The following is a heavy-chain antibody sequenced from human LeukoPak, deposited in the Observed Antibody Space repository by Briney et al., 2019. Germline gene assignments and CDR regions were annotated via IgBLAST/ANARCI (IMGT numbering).Heavy chain of an antibody. CDR1: GGSFSSYY. CDR2: GYYNGIT. J-gene: IGHJ4*02. CDR3: ARGAIAAAAMEY. V-gene: IGHV4-59*01. Sequence: SETLSLTCTVSGGSFSSYYWSWIRQPPGKGLEWIGYGYYNGITNYNPSLKSRVIISVDTSKNQFSLKLSSVTAADTAVYYCARGAIAAAAMEYWGQGTLVTVSS. D-gene: IGHD6-13*01.